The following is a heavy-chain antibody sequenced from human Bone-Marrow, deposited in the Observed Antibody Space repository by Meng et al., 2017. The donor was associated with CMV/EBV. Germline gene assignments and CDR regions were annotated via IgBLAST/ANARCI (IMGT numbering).Heavy chain of an antibody. D-gene: IGHD2-2*01. CDR2: IYHSGST. CDR3: ARDPYYCSSTSCYLWWFDP. J-gene: IGHJ5*02. CDR1: GYSISSGYY. V-gene: IGHV4-38-2*02. Sequence: SETLSLTCTVSGYSISSGYYWGWIRRPPGKGLEWIGSIYHSGSTYYNPSLKSRVTISVDTSKNQFSLKLSSVTAADTAVYYCARDPYYCSSTSCYLWWFDPWGQGTLVTVSS.